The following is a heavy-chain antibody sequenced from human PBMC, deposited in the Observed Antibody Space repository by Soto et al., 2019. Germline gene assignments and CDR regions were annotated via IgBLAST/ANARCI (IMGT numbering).Heavy chain of an antibody. CDR1: GDTFNFYS. D-gene: IGHD3-10*01. CDR3: ASSYGSENRACDS. CDR2: INPILSMS. J-gene: IGHJ4*02. Sequence: QVQLVQSGAEVKKPGSSVRVSCKASGDTFNFYSINWVRQAPGLGLEWMGRINPILSMSNYAPRFQGRVTMTADKSTSTAYMELSSLRSEDTAMYYCASSYGSENRACDSWGQGALVTVSS. V-gene: IGHV1-69*02.